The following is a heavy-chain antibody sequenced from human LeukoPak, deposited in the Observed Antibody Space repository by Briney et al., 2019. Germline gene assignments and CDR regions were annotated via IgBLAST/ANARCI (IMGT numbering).Heavy chain of an antibody. CDR3: ARVTGSYTFDY. CDR2: IWSDGSRK. D-gene: IGHD1-26*01. V-gene: IGHV3-33*01. Sequence: GGSLRLSCAASGFIFSSYGIHWVRQAPGKGLEWVAVIWSDGSRKYYTDSVKGRVTISRDNSKNTVFLQMNSLRADDTAVYYCARVTGSYTFDYWGQGTLVTVSS. J-gene: IGHJ4*02. CDR1: GFIFSSYG.